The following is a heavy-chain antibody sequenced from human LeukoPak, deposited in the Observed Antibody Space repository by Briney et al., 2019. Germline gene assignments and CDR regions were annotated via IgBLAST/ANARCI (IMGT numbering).Heavy chain of an antibody. J-gene: IGHJ5*02. CDR1: GFTLGNYA. Sequence: PGGSLRLSCAASGFTLGNYAMSWVRQAPGKGLEWVSAISGSGGSTYYADSVKGRFTISRDNSKNTLYLQMNSLRAEDTAVYYCAKDYDSSGYLYNWFDPWGQGTLVTVSS. V-gene: IGHV3-23*01. D-gene: IGHD3-22*01. CDR2: ISGSGGST. CDR3: AKDYDSSGYLYNWFDP.